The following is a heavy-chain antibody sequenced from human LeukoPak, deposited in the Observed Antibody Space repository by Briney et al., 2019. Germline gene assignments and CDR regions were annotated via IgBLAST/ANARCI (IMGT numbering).Heavy chain of an antibody. J-gene: IGHJ4*02. CDR1: GASISSYF. CDR3: ARHVGNGYSDHFDY. Sequence: PSETLSLTCTVSGASISSYFWSWVRQPPWKGLEWIGYIHYRGSTNYSPSLESRVTISKDTSKNQFSLELTSATAADTAVYYCARHVGNGYSDHFDYWGQGTLVTVSS. D-gene: IGHD5-24*01. CDR2: IHYRGST. V-gene: IGHV4-59*08.